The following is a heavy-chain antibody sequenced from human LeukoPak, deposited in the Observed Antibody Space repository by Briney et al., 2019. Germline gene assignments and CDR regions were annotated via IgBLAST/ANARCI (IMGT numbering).Heavy chain of an antibody. V-gene: IGHV3-11*04. Sequence: SVKGRFTISRDNAKSSLYLQMNSLRAEDTAVYYCARDMHYYDSSGMYNWFDPWGQGTLVTVSS. CDR3: ARDMHYYDSSGMYNWFDP. D-gene: IGHD3-22*01. J-gene: IGHJ5*02.